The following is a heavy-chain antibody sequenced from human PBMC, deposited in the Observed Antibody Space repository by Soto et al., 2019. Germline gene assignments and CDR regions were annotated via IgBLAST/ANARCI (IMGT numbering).Heavy chain of an antibody. V-gene: IGHV1-18*01. CDR3: ERDLQHLYDSSGYYGDAFDI. Sequence: ASVKVSCKASGCTFTSYGISWVRQAPGQGLEWMGWISADNGNTNYAQKLQGRVTMTTDTSTSTAYMELRSLRSDDTAVYYCERDLQHLYDSSGYYGDAFDIWGQGTMITVSS. CDR2: ISADNGNT. D-gene: IGHD3-22*01. J-gene: IGHJ3*02. CDR1: GCTFTSYG.